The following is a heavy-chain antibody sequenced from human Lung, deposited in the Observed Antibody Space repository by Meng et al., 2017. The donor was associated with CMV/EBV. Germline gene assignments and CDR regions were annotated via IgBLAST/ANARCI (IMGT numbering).Heavy chain of an antibody. J-gene: IGHJ6*02. CDR2: ISTTSTYI. CDR3: ARSWDGMDV. Sequence: GGSLRLYCAASGFTFSAYAMNWVRQTPGKGLEWVSSISTTSTYIYYSDSVKGRFTISRDNAKNSLYLQMSSLRAEDTALYYCARSWDGMDVWGQGTPVTVSS. V-gene: IGHV3-21*04. D-gene: IGHD3-16*01. CDR1: GFTFSAYA.